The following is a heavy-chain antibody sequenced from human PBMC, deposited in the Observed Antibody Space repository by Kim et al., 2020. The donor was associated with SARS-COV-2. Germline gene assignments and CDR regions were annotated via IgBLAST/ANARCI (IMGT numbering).Heavy chain of an antibody. CDR2: INHSGST. CDR1: GGSFSGYY. V-gene: IGHV4-34*01. J-gene: IGHJ4*02. CDR3: ARGYYVRQLVGIPFGY. D-gene: IGHD6-13*01. Sequence: SETLSLTCAVYGGSFSGYYWSWIRQPPGKGLEWIGEINHSGSTNYNPSLKSRVTISVDTSKNQFSLKLSSVTAADTAVYYCARGYYVRQLVGIPFGYWGQGTLVTVSS.